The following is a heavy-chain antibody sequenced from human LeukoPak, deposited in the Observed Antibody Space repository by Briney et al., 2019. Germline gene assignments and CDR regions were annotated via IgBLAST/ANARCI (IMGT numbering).Heavy chain of an antibody. CDR2: INHSGST. D-gene: IGHD4-17*01. J-gene: IGHJ4*02. CDR1: GGSISSYS. CDR3: ARGGYGAYYFDY. V-gene: IGHV4-34*01. Sequence: SETLSLTCTVSGGSISSYSWSWIRQPAGKGLEWIGEINHSGSTNYNPSLKSRVTISVDTSKNQFSLKLSSVTAADTAVYYCARGGYGAYYFDYWGQGTLVTVSS.